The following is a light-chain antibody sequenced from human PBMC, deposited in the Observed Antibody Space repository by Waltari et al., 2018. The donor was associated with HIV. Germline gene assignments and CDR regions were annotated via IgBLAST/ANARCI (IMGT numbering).Light chain of an antibody. CDR3: AAWDDRLNGWV. CDR2: SSN. J-gene: IGLJ3*02. Sequence: VLPQPPSASGTPGQRVTISCSGSSSNIGINTVNWYQHLPGTAPKLLIYSSNQRPSGVPDRFSGSKSGTSASLAISGLQSEDEADYYCAAWDDRLNGWVFGGGTKLTVL. CDR1: SSNIGINT. V-gene: IGLV1-44*01.